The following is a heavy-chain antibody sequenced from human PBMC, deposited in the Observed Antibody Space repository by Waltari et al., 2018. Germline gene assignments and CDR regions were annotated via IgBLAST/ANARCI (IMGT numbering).Heavy chain of an antibody. CDR2: IYSGGST. CDR1: GFTVSSNY. J-gene: IGHJ2*01. Sequence: EVQLVESGGGLIQPGGSLRLSCAASGFTVSSNYMSWVRQAEGKGLEWVSVIYSGGSTYYADSVKGRFTIPRDNSKNTLYLQMNSLRAEDTAVYYCARLTLDGGNSGWYFDLWGRGTLVTVSS. V-gene: IGHV3-53*01. CDR3: ARLTLDGGNSGWYFDL. D-gene: IGHD2-21*02.